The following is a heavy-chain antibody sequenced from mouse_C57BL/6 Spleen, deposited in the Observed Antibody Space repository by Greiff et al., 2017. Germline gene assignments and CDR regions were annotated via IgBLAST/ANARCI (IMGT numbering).Heavy chain of an antibody. J-gene: IGHJ3*01. CDR1: GFTFSSYG. CDR3: ARHLAMVTTAEAWFAY. CDR2: ISSGGSYT. V-gene: IGHV5-6*01. Sequence: EVKLVESGGDLVKPGGSLKLSCAASGFTFSSYGMSWVRQTPDKRLEWVATISSGGSYTYYPDSVKGRFTISRDNAKNTLYLQMSSLKSEDTAMYYCARHLAMVTTAEAWFAYWGQGTLVTVSA. D-gene: IGHD2-2*01.